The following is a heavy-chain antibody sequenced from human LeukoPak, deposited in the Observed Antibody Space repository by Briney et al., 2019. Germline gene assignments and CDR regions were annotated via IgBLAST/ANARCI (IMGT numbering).Heavy chain of an antibody. CDR3: ARSDGSCYSELGCYYYYMDV. J-gene: IGHJ6*03. V-gene: IGHV1-18*01. Sequence: ASVKVSCKASGYTFTSYGVSWVRQAPGQGLEWMGWISAYNGNTNYAQKLQGRVTMTTDTSTSTAYMELRSLRSDDTAVYYCARSDGSCYSELGCYYYYMDVWGKGTTVTVSS. CDR2: ISAYNGNT. CDR1: GYTFTSYG. D-gene: IGHD2-15*01.